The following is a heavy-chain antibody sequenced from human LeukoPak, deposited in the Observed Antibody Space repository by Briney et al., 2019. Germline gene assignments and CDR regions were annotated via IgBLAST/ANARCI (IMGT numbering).Heavy chain of an antibody. CDR3: ARTVIVVVTPINYYYYYMDV. J-gene: IGHJ6*03. D-gene: IGHD3-22*01. CDR1: GGSFSGYY. CDR2: INHSGST. Sequence: SETLSLTCAVYGGSFSGYYWSWIRQPPGKGLEWLGEINHSGSTNYNPSLKSRVTISVDTSKNQFSLKLSSVTAADTAVYYCARTVIVVVTPINYYYYYMDVWGKGTTVTVSS. V-gene: IGHV4-34*01.